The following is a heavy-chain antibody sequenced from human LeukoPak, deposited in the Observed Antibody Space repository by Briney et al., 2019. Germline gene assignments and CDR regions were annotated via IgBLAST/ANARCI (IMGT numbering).Heavy chain of an antibody. V-gene: IGHV3-11*01. J-gene: IGHJ4*02. D-gene: IGHD6-13*01. CDR3: AKPEDRYSSPDY. CDR2: TSSSGSTR. Sequence: GGSLRLSCAVSGFTFSDYYMSWIRQAPGKGLEWVSYTSSSGSTRYYADSVKGRFTISRDNAKNSLYLQMNSLRAEDTAVYYCAKPEDRYSSPDYWGQGTLVTVSS. CDR1: GFTFSDYY.